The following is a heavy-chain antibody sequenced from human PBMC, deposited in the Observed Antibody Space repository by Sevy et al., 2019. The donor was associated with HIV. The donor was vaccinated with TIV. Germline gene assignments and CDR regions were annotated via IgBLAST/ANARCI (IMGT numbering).Heavy chain of an antibody. CDR1: GFTVSSNY. V-gene: IGHV3-53*01. D-gene: IGHD4-17*01. Sequence: GGSLRLSCAASGFTVSSNYMSWVRQAPGKGLEWVSVIYSGGSTYYADSVKGRFTISRDNSKNTLYLQMNSLGAEDTAVYYCARARTVTTGFVSRPDAFDIWGQGTMVTVSS. CDR3: ARARTVTTGFVSRPDAFDI. CDR2: IYSGGST. J-gene: IGHJ3*02.